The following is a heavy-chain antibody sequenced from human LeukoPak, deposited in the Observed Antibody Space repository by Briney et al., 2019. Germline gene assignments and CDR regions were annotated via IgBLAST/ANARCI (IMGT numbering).Heavy chain of an antibody. V-gene: IGHV4-39*01. CDR3: ARTLTNWGSHFGY. J-gene: IGHJ4*02. Sequence: PSETLSLTCTVSGGSISSSSYYWGWIRQPPGKGLEWIGSIYYSGSTYYNPSLKSRVTISVDTSKNQFSLKLSSVTAADTAVYYCARTLTNWGSHFGYWGQGTLVTVSS. D-gene: IGHD7-27*01. CDR2: IYYSGST. CDR1: GGSISSSSYY.